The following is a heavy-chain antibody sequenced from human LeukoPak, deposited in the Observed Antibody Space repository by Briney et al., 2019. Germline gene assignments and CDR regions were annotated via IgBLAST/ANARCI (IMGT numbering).Heavy chain of an antibody. Sequence: SETLSLTCTVSGGSITSSYWSWFRQPPGKGLEWIGEINPRGSTIYNPSLKSRVTISVDTSKNQFSLNLSSVTAADTAVYYCAREPGYCSGGSCYGGWFDPWGQGTLVTVSS. CDR1: GGSITSSY. J-gene: IGHJ5*02. D-gene: IGHD2-15*01. CDR3: AREPGYCSGGSCYGGWFDP. CDR2: INPRGST. V-gene: IGHV4-34*01.